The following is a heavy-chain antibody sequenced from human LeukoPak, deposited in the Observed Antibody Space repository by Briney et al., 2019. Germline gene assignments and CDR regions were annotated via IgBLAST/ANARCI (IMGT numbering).Heavy chain of an antibody. Sequence: SETLSLTCTVSGASISTYYWSWIRQTPGKGREWIGYIYHSGSTNYNPSLKSRVTISADTSKNQFSLNLSSVTAADTAVYYCARHVGEAYFDYWGQGTLVTVSS. CDR2: IYHSGST. CDR1: GASISTYY. V-gene: IGHV4-59*08. CDR3: ARHVGEAYFDY. D-gene: IGHD3-16*01. J-gene: IGHJ4*02.